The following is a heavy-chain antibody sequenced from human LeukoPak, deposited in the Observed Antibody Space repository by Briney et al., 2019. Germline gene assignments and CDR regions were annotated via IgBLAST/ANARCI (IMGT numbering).Heavy chain of an antibody. CDR1: GGSISSSSYY. CDR3: ARDAHSSSWYDNWFDP. V-gene: IGHV4-39*07. Sequence: SETLSLTCTVSGGSISSSSYYWGWIRQPPGKGLEWIGSIYYSGSTYYNPSLKSRVTISVDTSKNQFSLKLSSVTAADTAVYYCARDAHSSSWYDNWFDPWGQGTLVTVSS. J-gene: IGHJ5*02. D-gene: IGHD6-13*01. CDR2: IYYSGST.